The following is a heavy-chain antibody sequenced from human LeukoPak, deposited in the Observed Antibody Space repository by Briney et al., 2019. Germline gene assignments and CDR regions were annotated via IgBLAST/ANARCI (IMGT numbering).Heavy chain of an antibody. J-gene: IGHJ4*02. CDR3: ARDEGLGYCSSTSCYASTPPDY. V-gene: IGHV1-2*02. D-gene: IGHD2-2*01. Sequence: ASVKVSCKASGYTFTGYYMHWVRQAPGQGLEWMGWINPNSGGTNYAQKFQGRVTMTRDTSISTAYMELSRLRSDDTAVYYCARDEGLGYCSSTSCYASTPPDYWGQGTLVTVSS. CDR1: GYTFTGYY. CDR2: INPNSGGT.